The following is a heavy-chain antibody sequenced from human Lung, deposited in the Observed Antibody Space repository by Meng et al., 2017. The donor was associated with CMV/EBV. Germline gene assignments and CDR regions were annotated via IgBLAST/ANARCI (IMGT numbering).Heavy chain of an antibody. J-gene: IGHJ6*02. CDR3: ARSWDGMDV. Sequence: GESXKISCAASGFTFSAYAMNWVRQAPGKGLEWVTSISTTSTYIYYADSVKGRFTISRDNAQNSVYLQMNSLSAEDTGVYYCARSWDGMDVWGQGTPVTVSS. CDR2: ISTTSTYI. V-gene: IGHV3-21*01. D-gene: IGHD6-13*01. CDR1: GFTFSAYA.